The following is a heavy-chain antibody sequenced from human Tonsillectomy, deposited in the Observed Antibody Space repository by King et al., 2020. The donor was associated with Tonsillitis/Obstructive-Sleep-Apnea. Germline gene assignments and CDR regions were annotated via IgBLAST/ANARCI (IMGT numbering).Heavy chain of an antibody. CDR2: IYPGDSNT. CDR3: ARPRSPLEWFDY. CDR1: GYSFISYW. J-gene: IGHJ4*02. V-gene: IGHV5-51*01. D-gene: IGHD3-3*01. Sequence: QLVQSGAEVKKPGESLKISCKGSGYSFISYWIGWLRQMPGKVLEWMGIIYPGDSNTRYNPSFQGQVTISADKSISTAYLQWSSLKASDTAMYYCARPRSPLEWFDYWGQGTLVTVSS.